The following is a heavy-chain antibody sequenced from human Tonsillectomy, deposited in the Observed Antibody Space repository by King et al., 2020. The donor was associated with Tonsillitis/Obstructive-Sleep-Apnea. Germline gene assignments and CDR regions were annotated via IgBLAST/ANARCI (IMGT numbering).Heavy chain of an antibody. CDR2: ISSSSSYI. CDR1: GFTFSSYS. V-gene: IGHV3-21*01. CDR3: AGFEDYYGSGSYYMAVDY. D-gene: IGHD3-10*01. J-gene: IGHJ4*02. Sequence: VQLVESGGGLVKPGGSLRLSCAASGFTFSSYSMNWVRQAPGKGLEWVSSISSSSSYIYYADSVKGRFTISRDNAKNSLYLQMNSLRAEDTAVYYWAGFEDYYGSGSYYMAVDYWGQGTLVTVSS.